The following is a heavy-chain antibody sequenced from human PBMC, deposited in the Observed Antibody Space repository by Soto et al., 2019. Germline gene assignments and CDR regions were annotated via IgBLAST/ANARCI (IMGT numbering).Heavy chain of an antibody. V-gene: IGHV1-2*02. CDR3: ARVPSNSAFDY. D-gene: IGHD6-6*01. J-gene: IGHJ4*02. CDR2: VNPNSGGT. CDR1: GYTFTDYY. Sequence: GASVKVSCKASGYTFTDYYFHWVRQAPGQGLERMGWVNPNSGGTNYAQKFQGRVTMTRDTSISTVYMELSRLRSDDTAVYYCARVPSNSAFDYWGQGTLVTVSS.